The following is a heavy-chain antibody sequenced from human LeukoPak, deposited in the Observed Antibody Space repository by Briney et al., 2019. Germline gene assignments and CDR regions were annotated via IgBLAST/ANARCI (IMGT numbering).Heavy chain of an antibody. CDR1: GFTFSSYG. CDR2: IWYDGSNK. V-gene: IGHV3-33*01. D-gene: IGHD6-13*01. Sequence: GGSLRLSCAASGFTFSSYGMHWVRQAPGKGLEWVAVIWYDGSNKYYADSVKGRFTISRDNSKNTLYLQMNSLRAEDTAVYYCARGDDSRSWYFDSWGQGTLVTVS. CDR3: ARGDDSRSWYFDS. J-gene: IGHJ4*02.